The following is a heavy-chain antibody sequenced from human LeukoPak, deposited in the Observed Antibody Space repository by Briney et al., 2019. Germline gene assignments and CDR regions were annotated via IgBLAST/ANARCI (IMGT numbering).Heavy chain of an antibody. J-gene: IGHJ6*03. CDR3: ARLSRVYYYYMDV. V-gene: IGHV4-34*01. CDR2: IYYSGST. Sequence: PSETLSLTCAVYGGSFSGYYWSWIRQPPGKGLEWIGSIYYSGSTYYNPSLKSRVTISVDTSKNQFSLKLSSVTAADTAVYYCARLSRVYYYYMDVWGKGTTVTISS. CDR1: GGSFSGYY.